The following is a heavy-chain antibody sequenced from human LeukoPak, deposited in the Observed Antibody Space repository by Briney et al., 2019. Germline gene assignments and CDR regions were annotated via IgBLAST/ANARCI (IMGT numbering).Heavy chain of an antibody. V-gene: IGHV3-48*04. CDR2: ISSSSTTI. Sequence: GGSLRLSCAASGFTFSSYSINWVRQAPGKGLEWLSYISSSSTTIYYADSVKGRFTISRDNAKNTLYLQMNSLRAEDTAVYYCARGNYYGQDYWGQGTLVTVSS. J-gene: IGHJ4*02. CDR3: ARGNYYGQDY. CDR1: GFTFSSYS. D-gene: IGHD3-10*01.